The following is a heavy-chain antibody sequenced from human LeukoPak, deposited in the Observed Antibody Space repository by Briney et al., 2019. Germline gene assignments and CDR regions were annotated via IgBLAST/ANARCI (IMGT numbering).Heavy chain of an antibody. CDR2: IGGST. J-gene: IGHJ4*02. D-gene: IGHD2-2*01. CDR1: GFTFSSYA. V-gene: IGHV3-23*01. CDR3: AKVGYCSSTSCPTNVDY. Sequence: PGGSLRLSCAASGFTFSSYALSWVRQAPGKGLEWVSAIGGSTYYADSVKGRFTISRGNSKNTLYLQMNSLRAEDTAVYYCAKVGYCSSTSCPTNVDYWGQGTLVTVSS.